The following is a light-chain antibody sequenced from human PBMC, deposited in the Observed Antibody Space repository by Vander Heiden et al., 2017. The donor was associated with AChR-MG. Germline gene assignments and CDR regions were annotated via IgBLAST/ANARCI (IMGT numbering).Light chain of an antibody. CDR1: SSHIGRNT. CDR2: KNN. Sequence: QSVLTQPPSASGTPGQRVTLSCSGSSSHIGRNTVNWYQHLPGPAPKLLIDKNNQRPSGVPDRISGAKSGTSASLAIRGLQSEDEAEYYCAAWDDSLSGHVVFGGGTKLTVL. V-gene: IGLV1-44*01. J-gene: IGLJ2*01. CDR3: AAWDDSLSGHVV.